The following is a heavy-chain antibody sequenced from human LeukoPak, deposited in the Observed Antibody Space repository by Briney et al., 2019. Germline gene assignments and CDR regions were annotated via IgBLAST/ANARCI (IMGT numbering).Heavy chain of an antibody. CDR2: TIPFFGSV. CDR1: GGTFSGYA. Sequence: SVKVSCKASGGTFSGYALTWVRQAPGQGLEWMGGTIPFFGSVNYAQKFQGRVTITADKSTSTAYMELSGLRSEDTAVYYCAREWLLDDFWSGYFDYWGQGTLVTVSS. J-gene: IGHJ4*02. V-gene: IGHV1-69*06. CDR3: AREWLLDDFWSGYFDY. D-gene: IGHD3-3*01.